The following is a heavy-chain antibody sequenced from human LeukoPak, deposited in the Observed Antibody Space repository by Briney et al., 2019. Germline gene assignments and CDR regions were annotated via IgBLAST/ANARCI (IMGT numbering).Heavy chain of an antibody. J-gene: IGHJ2*01. CDR1: GYTFTSYD. CDR2: MNPNSGNT. CDR3: ARDRGNWYFDL. V-gene: IGHV1-8*01. Sequence: ASVKVSCKASGYTFTSYDINRVRQATGQGLEWMGWMNPNSGNTGYAQKFQGRVTMTRNTSISTAYMELSRLTSDDTAVYYCARDRGNWYFDLWGRGTLVTVSS. D-gene: IGHD3-10*01.